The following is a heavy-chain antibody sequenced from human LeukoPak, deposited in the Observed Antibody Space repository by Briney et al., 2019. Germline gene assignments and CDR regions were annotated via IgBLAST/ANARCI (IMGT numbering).Heavy chain of an antibody. J-gene: IGHJ4*02. CDR2: ISYDGSNK. Sequence: GGSLRLSCAASGFTFSSYAMHWVRQAPGKGLGWVAVISYDGSNKYYADSVKGRFTISRDNSKNTLYLQMNSLRAEDTAVYYCARDIAAAGIPFDYWGQGTLVTVSS. CDR3: ARDIAAAGIPFDY. V-gene: IGHV3-30*04. CDR1: GFTFSSYA. D-gene: IGHD6-13*01.